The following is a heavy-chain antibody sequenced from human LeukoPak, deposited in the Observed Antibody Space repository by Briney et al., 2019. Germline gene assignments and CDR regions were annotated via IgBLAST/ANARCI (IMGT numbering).Heavy chain of an antibody. J-gene: IGHJ6*03. Sequence: SVKVSCKASGGTFGSYAISWVRQAPGQGLEWMGGIIPIFGTANYAQKFQGRVTITADESTSTAYMELSSLRSEDTAVYYCARGPGRSEDTQPIRGVIITTNYYYYYMDVWGKGTTVTISS. V-gene: IGHV1-69*01. D-gene: IGHD3-10*01. CDR2: IIPIFGTA. CDR1: GGTFGSYA. CDR3: ARGPGRSEDTQPIRGVIITTNYYYYYMDV.